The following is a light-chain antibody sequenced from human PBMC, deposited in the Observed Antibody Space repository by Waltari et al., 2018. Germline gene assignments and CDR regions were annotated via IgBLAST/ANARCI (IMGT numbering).Light chain of an antibody. J-gene: IGKJ1*01. CDR3: QQHSDWRT. CDR2: DIS. Sequence: VMTQSPAILSLSPGEGASLSCRASQKIDDKLACYQQKPGQAPRLLIYDISTRATGTPVRFSGSGSDTEFTLTISSLQSEDVGTYYCQQHSDWRTFGPGTKVEIK. CDR1: QKIDDK. V-gene: IGKV3-15*01.